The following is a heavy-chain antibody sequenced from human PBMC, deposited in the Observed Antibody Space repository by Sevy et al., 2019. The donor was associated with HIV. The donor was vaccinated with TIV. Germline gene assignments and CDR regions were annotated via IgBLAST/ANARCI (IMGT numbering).Heavy chain of an antibody. CDR3: ARGVWGNDYSFEL. Sequence: ASVKVSCKASGYIFSSYRINWVRQAPGQGLEWLGWISVYNCKTNYAQNLQDRVTITTGTGTNTVYMEVRSLRSEDTAVYFCARGVWGNDYSFELWGQGTMVTVSS. V-gene: IGHV1-18*04. J-gene: IGHJ3*01. D-gene: IGHD3-16*01. CDR2: ISVYNCKT. CDR1: GYIFSSYR.